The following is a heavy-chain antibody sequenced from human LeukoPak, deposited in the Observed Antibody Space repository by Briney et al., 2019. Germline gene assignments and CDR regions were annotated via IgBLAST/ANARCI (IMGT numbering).Heavy chain of an antibody. CDR3: AKEKYNWNDYFDH. Sequence: GTSLRLSCAASGFTFSSNGIHWVRRAPGKGLEWVAVVSYDGNTKYYADSVKGRFTISRDNSKNIGYLQMNSLRAEDTAVYHCAKEKYNWNDYFDHWGQGTLVTVSS. V-gene: IGHV3-30*18. CDR2: VSYDGNTK. D-gene: IGHD1-1*01. J-gene: IGHJ4*02. CDR1: GFTFSSNG.